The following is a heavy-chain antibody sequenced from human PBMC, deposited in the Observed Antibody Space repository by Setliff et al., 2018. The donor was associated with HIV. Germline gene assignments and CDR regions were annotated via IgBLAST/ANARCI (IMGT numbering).Heavy chain of an antibody. D-gene: IGHD3-10*01. V-gene: IGHV4-4*07. J-gene: IGHJ4*02. CDR1: GDSVSNYY. CDR3: ARILISYGSGTHKYFDY. Sequence: SETLSLTCSVSGDSVSNYYWSWIRQPAGKGLEYIGRIHANGYANCNPSLKSRVTMSVDTSKNQFSLNLTSVTAADTATYYCARILISYGSGTHKYFDYWGQGTVVTVSS. CDR2: IHANGYA.